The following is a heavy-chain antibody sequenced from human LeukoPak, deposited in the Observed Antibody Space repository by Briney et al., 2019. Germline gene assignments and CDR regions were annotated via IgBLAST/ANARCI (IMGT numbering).Heavy chain of an antibody. J-gene: IGHJ4*02. CDR2: MNPNSGNT. CDR1: GYTFTSYD. Sequence: ASVKVSCKASGYTFTSYDINWVRQATGQGLEWMGWMNPNSGNTGYAQKFQGRVTMTRNTSISTAYMGLSSLRSEDTAVYYCARGVRGGVVLMGAPRTYYFDYWGQGTLVTVSS. CDR3: ARGVRGGVVLMGAPRTYYFDY. D-gene: IGHD2-8*01. V-gene: IGHV1-8*01.